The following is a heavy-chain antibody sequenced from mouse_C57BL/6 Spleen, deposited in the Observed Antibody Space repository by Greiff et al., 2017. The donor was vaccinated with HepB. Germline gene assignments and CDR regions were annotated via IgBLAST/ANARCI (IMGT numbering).Heavy chain of an antibody. Sequence: EVQVVESGGGLVKPGGSLKLSCAASGFTFSSYAMSWVRQTPEKRLEWVATISDGGSYTYYPDNVKGRFTISRDNAKNNLYLQMSHLKSEDTAMYYCARDRVTLDYWGQGTTLTVSS. V-gene: IGHV5-4*01. J-gene: IGHJ2*01. CDR2: ISDGGSYT. D-gene: IGHD2-1*01. CDR3: ARDRVTLDY. CDR1: GFTFSSYA.